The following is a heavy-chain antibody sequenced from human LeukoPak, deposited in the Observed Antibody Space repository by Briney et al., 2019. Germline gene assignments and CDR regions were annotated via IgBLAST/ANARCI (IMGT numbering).Heavy chain of an antibody. CDR3: AREFGSGTFD. Sequence: AGGSLRLSCAASGFIVSNYYMNWVRQAPGKGLECVSVIYNGGATYYADSVKGRFTISRDHSKNTLYLQMNGLRAEDTAVYFCAREFGSGTFDWGQGTLVTVSS. CDR2: IYNGGAT. D-gene: IGHD2-2*01. V-gene: IGHV3-53*01. CDR1: GFIVSNYY. J-gene: IGHJ4*02.